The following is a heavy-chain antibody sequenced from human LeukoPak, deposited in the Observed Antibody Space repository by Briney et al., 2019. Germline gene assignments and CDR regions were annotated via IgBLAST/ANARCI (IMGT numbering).Heavy chain of an antibody. D-gene: IGHD6-13*01. J-gene: IGHJ4*02. V-gene: IGHV1-46*01. CDR1: GCTFTRYY. CDR2: INHSGGSK. CDR3: ARDAIPAAAAVAYYFDY. Sequence: GASVTVSCKASGCTFTRYYMHGVGQAPGQGGAWVGIINHSGGSKSYPQKFQGRVTMTRDTSTSTVYLELSSLRSEDTTVYYCARDAIPAAAAVAYYFDYWGQGTLVTVSS.